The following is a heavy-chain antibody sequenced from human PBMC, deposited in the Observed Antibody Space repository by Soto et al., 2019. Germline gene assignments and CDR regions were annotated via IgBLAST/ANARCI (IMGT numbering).Heavy chain of an antibody. Sequence: GGSLRLSCAASGFTVSSNYMSWVRQAPGKGLEWVGRTRNKANNYAAEYAPSVRGRFTISRHDSEDSMFLQLNSLKTEDTAVYYCARDTGGSYDFWGQGALVTVSS. CDR2: TRNKANNYAA. D-gene: IGHD1-26*01. CDR3: ARDTGGSYDF. J-gene: IGHJ4*02. CDR1: GFTVSSNY. V-gene: IGHV3-72*01.